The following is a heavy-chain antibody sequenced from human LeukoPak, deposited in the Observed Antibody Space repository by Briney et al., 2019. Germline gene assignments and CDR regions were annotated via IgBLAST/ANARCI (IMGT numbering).Heavy chain of an antibody. CDR3: ARERRYSSSWSDFDY. CDR1: GGSISSSSFY. CDR2: IYYRGIT. Sequence: SETLSLTCTVSGGSISSSSFYWGWLRQPPGKGLEWIGTIYYRGITYYNPSLKSRVTIPVDTSKNQFSLKVSSVTAADTAVYYCARERRYSSSWSDFDYWGQGTLVTVSS. J-gene: IGHJ4*02. V-gene: IGHV4-39*07. D-gene: IGHD6-13*01.